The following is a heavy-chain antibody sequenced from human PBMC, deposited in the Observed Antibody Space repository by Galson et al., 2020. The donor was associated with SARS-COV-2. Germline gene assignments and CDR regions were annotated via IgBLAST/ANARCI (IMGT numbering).Heavy chain of an antibody. CDR2: ISGSGGST. CDR1: GFPFSSYA. J-gene: IGHJ6*02. CDR3: AKDEDIFSAYYTYFFYYGMDA. D-gene: IGHD3-3*01. V-gene: IGHV3-23*01. Sequence: TGGSLRLSCTASGFPFSSYAMSWVRQAPGKGLEWVSFISGSGGSTYYADSVKGRFTISRDNSKNTLYLQMESLRDADTAVYYCAKDEDIFSAYYTYFFYYGMDAWGQGTTVTVSS.